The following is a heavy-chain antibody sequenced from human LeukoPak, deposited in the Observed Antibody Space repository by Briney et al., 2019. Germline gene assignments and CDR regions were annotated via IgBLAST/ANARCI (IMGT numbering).Heavy chain of an antibody. J-gene: IGHJ4*02. D-gene: IGHD2-2*01. CDR1: GYTFTGYY. Sequence: GASVKVSCKASGYTFTGYYMHWVRQAPGQGLEWMGWINPNSGGTNYAQKFQGRVTMTRDTSISTAYMELSRLRSDDTAVYYCARGGPDRLVPAAIVHWGQGTLVTVSS. V-gene: IGHV1-2*02. CDR3: ARGGPDRLVPAAIVH. CDR2: INPNSGGT.